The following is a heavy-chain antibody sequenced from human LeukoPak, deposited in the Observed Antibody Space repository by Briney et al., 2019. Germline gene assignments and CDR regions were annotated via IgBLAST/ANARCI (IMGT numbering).Heavy chain of an antibody. CDR3: ARGERDVVVVAATPFDY. CDR2: IHHSGST. J-gene: IGHJ4*02. V-gene: IGHV4-38-2*02. D-gene: IGHD2-15*01. Sequence: PSETLSLTCTVSGYSISSGYYWGWIRQPPGKGLEWIGSIHHSGSTYYNPSLKSRVTISVDTSKNQFSLKLSSVTAADTAVYYCARGERDVVVVAATPFDYWGQGTLVTVSS. CDR1: GYSISSGYY.